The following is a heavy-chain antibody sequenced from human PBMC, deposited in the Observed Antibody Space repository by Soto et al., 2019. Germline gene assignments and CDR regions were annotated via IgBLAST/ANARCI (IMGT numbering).Heavy chain of an antibody. CDR3: ARGAKGQWLVDY. V-gene: IGHV3-74*01. CDR2: INSDGSSR. CDR1: GFTFSSYW. Sequence: EVQLVESGGGLVQPGGSLRLSCAASGFTFSSYWMHWVRQAPGKGLVWVSRINSDGSSRNYADSMKGRFTISRDNAKNTVFLQMNSLRADDTAVYYCARGAKGQWLVDYWGQGTLVTVSS. D-gene: IGHD6-19*01. J-gene: IGHJ4*02.